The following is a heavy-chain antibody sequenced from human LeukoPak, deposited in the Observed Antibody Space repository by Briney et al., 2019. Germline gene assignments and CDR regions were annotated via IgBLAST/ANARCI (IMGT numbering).Heavy chain of an antibody. CDR1: GFTFSSYG. CDR2: ISYDGSNK. D-gene: IGHD4-11*01. CDR3: AKSQYSNSFDY. J-gene: IGHJ4*02. Sequence: PGGSLRLSCAASGFTFSSYGMHWVRQAPGKGLEWVAVISYDGSNKYYADSVKGRFTISRDNSKNTLYLQMNSLRAGDTAVYYCAKSQYSNSFDYWGQGTLVTVSS. V-gene: IGHV3-30*18.